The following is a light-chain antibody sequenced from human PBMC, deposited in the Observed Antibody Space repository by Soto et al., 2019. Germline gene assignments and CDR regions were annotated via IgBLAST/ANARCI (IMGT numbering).Light chain of an antibody. CDR2: GAS. Sequence: EVLVTPSPATLSVSPGEVVTLSFRSSQSVSTDLAWYQQKPGQAPRLLIYGASIRAIGVPDRFSGSGSGTDFTFTISSLQSEDSAIYYCQQYFRWPPWTFGQGTKV. V-gene: IGKV3-15*01. CDR3: QQYFRWPPWT. CDR1: QSVSTD. J-gene: IGKJ1*01.